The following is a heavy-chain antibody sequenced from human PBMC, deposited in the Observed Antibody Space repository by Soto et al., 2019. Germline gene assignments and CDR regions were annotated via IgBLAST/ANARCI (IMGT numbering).Heavy chain of an antibody. D-gene: IGHD1-1*01. J-gene: IGHJ4*02. Sequence: SETLSLTCTVSGGSISSGGYYWSWIRQHPGKGLEWIGYIYYSGSTYYNPSLKSRVTISVDTSKNQFSLKLSSVTAADTAVYYCARAQYNWKVNYFDYWGQGTLVTVSS. CDR1: GGSISSGGYY. V-gene: IGHV4-31*03. CDR3: ARAQYNWKVNYFDY. CDR2: IYYSGST.